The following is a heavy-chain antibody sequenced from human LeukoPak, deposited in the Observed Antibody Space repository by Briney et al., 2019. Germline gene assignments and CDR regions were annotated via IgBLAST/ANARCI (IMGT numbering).Heavy chain of an antibody. D-gene: IGHD5-18*01. V-gene: IGHV1-3*01. CDR1: GYTFTSYA. CDR3: ARDRGYSYGYFDY. CDR2: INAGNGNT. Sequence: ASVKVSCKASGYTFTSYAMHWVRQAPGQRLEWMGWINAGNGNTKYSQKFQGRVTITRDTSASTAYMELSSLRSEDTAVYCCARDRGYSYGYFDYWGQGTLVTVSS. J-gene: IGHJ4*02.